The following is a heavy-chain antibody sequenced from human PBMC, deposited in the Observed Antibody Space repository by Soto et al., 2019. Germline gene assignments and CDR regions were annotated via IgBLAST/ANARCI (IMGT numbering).Heavy chain of an antibody. J-gene: IGHJ2*01. CDR1: WLNVSTNY. V-gene: IGHV3-53*01. CDR3: ARDWGGNAGLHWYFDL. CDR2: SYSGGDT. Sequence: EVQLVESGGGLIQPGGSLRLSCAASWLNVSTNYMSWVRQAPGKGLEWVSVSYSGGDTSYADSVKGRFAISRDNSKNTVFLQMNRLRVEDTAVYYCARDWGGNAGLHWYFDLWGRGTLVTVSS. D-gene: IGHD3-16*01.